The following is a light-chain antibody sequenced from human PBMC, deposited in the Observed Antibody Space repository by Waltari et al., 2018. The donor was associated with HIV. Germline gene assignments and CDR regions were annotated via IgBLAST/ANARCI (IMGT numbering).Light chain of an antibody. CDR3: CSFGGPPPCGL. CDR2: EVT. V-gene: IGLV2-23*02. J-gene: IGLJ3*02. Sequence: QSALPQPASVSGSPGQTITISCTGPSSDIGNYNFVSWYHQHPGKPPKPQIPEVTKPPSGVPSRFSASKAGNTASLTISGLQPEDEAHYYCCSFGGPPPCGLFGRGTKLTVL. CDR1: SSDIGNYNF.